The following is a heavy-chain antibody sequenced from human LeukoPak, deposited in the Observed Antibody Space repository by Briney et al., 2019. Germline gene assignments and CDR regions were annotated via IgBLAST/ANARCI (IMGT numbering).Heavy chain of an antibody. J-gene: IGHJ5*02. CDR3: AKSYTYDSSGYYYGFDP. CDR2: INPSGGST. D-gene: IGHD3-22*01. CDR1: GYTFTSYY. Sequence: ASVTVSCKASGYTFTSYYIHWVRQAPGQGLEWMGIINPSGGSTSYAQKFQGRVTMTRDMSTSTVYMELSSLRSEDTAVYYCAKSYTYDSSGYYYGFDPWGQGTLVTGSS. V-gene: IGHV1-46*01.